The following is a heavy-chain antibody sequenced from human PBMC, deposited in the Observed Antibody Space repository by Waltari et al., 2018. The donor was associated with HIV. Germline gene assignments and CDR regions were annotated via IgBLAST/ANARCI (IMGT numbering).Heavy chain of an antibody. J-gene: IGHJ6*02. Sequence: EVQLLASGGGLVQLGGSLRLSCAASGFTFSSYAMSWVRQAPGKGLEWVSAISGSGGSTYYADSVKGRFTISRDNSKNTLYLQMNSLRAEDTAVYYCAKGCGSGYYYYGMDVWGQGTTVTVSS. D-gene: IGHD2-21*01. CDR1: GFTFSSYA. V-gene: IGHV3-23*01. CDR2: ISGSGGST. CDR3: AKGCGSGYYYYGMDV.